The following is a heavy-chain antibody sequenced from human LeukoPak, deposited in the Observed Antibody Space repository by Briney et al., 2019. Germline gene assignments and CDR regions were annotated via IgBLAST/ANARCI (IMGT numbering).Heavy chain of an antibody. CDR2: INSDGSST. CDR3: ARSTDEWLSPYYYYYMDV. Sequence: GGSLRLSCAASGFTFSSYWMHWVRQAPGKGLVWVSRINSDGSSTSYADSVKGRFTISRDNAKNTLYLQMNSLRAEDTAVYYCARSTDEWLSPYYYYYMDVWGKGTTVTVSS. V-gene: IGHV3-74*01. CDR1: GFTFSSYW. J-gene: IGHJ6*03. D-gene: IGHD3-3*01.